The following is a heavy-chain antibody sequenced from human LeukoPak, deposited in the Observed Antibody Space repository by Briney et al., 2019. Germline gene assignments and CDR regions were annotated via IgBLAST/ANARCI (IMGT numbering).Heavy chain of an antibody. V-gene: IGHV3-23*01. CDR3: AKTYYPYSNYAFDY. Sequence: GGSLRLSCAASGFTFSSYAMNWVRQAPGKGLEWVSAISGSGGSTYYADSVKGRFTISRDNSKNTLYLQMNSLRVEDTAVYYCAKTYYPYSNYAFDYWGQGTLVTVSS. CDR2: ISGSGGST. CDR1: GFTFSSYA. J-gene: IGHJ4*02. D-gene: IGHD4-11*01.